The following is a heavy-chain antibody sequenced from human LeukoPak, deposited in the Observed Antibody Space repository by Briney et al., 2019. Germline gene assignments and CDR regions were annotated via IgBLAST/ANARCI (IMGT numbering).Heavy chain of an antibody. CDR2: IYHSGSS. D-gene: IGHD2-15*01. Sequence: PSETLSLTCAVSTGSIRTANYYWDWIRQSPGKGREWIGAIYHSGSSYYNPSLKSRVNLSVDTSKNQFSLKLSSVTAADTAVYYCARDARFYCSGGSCYGYFDYWGQGTLVTVSS. V-gene: IGHV4-39*07. J-gene: IGHJ4*02. CDR3: ARDARFYCSGGSCYGYFDY. CDR1: TGSIRTANYY.